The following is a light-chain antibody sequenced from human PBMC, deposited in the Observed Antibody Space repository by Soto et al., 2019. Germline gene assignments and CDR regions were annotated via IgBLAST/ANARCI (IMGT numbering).Light chain of an antibody. CDR3: QSYYCSLSGPRV. J-gene: IGLJ2*01. CDR2: ANS. V-gene: IGLV1-40*01. Sequence: QSVLTQPPSVSGAPGQRVTISCTGSSSNIGAGYDVHWYQQHPGTAPKLLIYANSNRPSGVPDRFSGSKSGTSASLAITGLEAEDEDDYYCQSYYCSLSGPRVFGGGTKVTVL. CDR1: SSNIGAGYD.